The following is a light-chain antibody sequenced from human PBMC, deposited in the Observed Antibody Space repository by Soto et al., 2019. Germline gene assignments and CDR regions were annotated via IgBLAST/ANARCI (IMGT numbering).Light chain of an antibody. Sequence: QSALTQPASVSGSPGQSITISCTGSSSDVGNYNYVSWYQQYPGKAPKLLIYGVYSRPSGISNRFSGSKSGNTASLTISVLRAEDEADYYCSSYTDSSNYVFGGGTKLTVL. J-gene: IGLJ1*01. CDR2: GVY. CDR1: SSDVGNYNY. V-gene: IGLV2-14*01. CDR3: SSYTDSSNYV.